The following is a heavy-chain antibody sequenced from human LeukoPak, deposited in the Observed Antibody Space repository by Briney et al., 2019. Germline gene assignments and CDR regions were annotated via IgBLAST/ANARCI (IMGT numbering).Heavy chain of an antibody. J-gene: IGHJ5*02. V-gene: IGHV3-74*01. CDR2: INSDGSST. CDR1: GFTFSSCW. Sequence: PGGSLRLSCAASGFTFSSCWMHWVRQAPGKGLVWASRINSDGSSTSYADSVKGRFTVSRDNAKNTLYLQMNSLRAEDTAVYYCGRPYYCDSSANYNWFDPWGQGTLVTVSS. D-gene: IGHD3-22*01. CDR3: GRPYYCDSSANYNWFDP.